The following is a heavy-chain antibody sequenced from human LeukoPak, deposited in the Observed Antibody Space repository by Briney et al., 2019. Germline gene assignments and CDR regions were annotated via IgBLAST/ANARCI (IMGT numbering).Heavy chain of an antibody. CDR2: INYDGTNI. V-gene: IGHV3-74*03. CDR3: AKALEWLFYFDY. Sequence: GGSLRLSCAASGFTFTNYWMHWVRRAPGKGLVWLSGINYDGTNIMLADSVKGRFTISRDNSKNTLYLQMNSLRAEDTAVYYCAKALEWLFYFDYWGQGTLVTVSS. D-gene: IGHD3-3*01. J-gene: IGHJ4*02. CDR1: GFTFTNYW.